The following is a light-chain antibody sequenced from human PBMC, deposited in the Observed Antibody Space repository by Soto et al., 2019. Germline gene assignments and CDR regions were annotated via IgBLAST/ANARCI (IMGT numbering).Light chain of an antibody. Sequence: AIRMTQSPSSLSASTGDRVTITCRASQGISSYLAWYQQKPGKAPKLLIYKASTLKSGVPSRFSGSGSGTEFTLTISSLQSEDFATYYXQQYDXYPLTFGGGTKVDI. CDR1: QGISSY. CDR2: KAS. V-gene: IGKV1-8*01. J-gene: IGKJ4*01. CDR3: QQYDXYPLT.